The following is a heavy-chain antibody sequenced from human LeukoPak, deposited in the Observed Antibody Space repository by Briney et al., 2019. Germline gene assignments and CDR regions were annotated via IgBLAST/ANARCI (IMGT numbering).Heavy chain of an antibody. CDR1: GYTFSNYG. V-gene: IGHV1-18*03. Sequence: ASVKASCKASGYTFSNYGISWVRQAPGLGLEWMGWTSYNGNTNYAQKFQDRVTMTTDTSTTTAYMELRSLESDDMAVYYCARHSGSGWQALGYWGQGTLVTVSS. D-gene: IGHD6-19*01. J-gene: IGHJ4*02. CDR2: TSYNGNT. CDR3: ARHSGSGWQALGY.